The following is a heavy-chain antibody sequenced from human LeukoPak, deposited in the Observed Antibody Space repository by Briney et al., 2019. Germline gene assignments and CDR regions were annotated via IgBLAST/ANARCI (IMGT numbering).Heavy chain of an antibody. D-gene: IGHD6-6*01. CDR2: IYYSGST. V-gene: IGHV4-61*08. Sequence: SETLSLTCTVSGGSISSGGYYWSWIRQHPGKGLEWIGNIYYSGSTNYNPSLKSRVTISVDTSKNQFSLKLSSVTAADTAVYYCARGGSSSGRIDYWGQGTLVTVSS. J-gene: IGHJ4*02. CDR1: GGSISSGGYY. CDR3: ARGGSSSGRIDY.